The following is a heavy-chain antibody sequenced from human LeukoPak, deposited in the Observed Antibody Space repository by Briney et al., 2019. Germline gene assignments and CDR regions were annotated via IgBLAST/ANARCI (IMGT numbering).Heavy chain of an antibody. CDR2: ISAYNGNT. J-gene: IGHJ4*02. D-gene: IGHD6-19*01. CDR3: ARDESIAVASSFDY. Sequence: ASVKVSCKASGYTFTGYYMHWVRQAPGQGLEWMGWISAYNGNTNYAQKLQGRVTMTTDTSTSTAYMELRSLRSDDTAVYYCARDESIAVASSFDYWGQGTLVTVSS. V-gene: IGHV1-18*04. CDR1: GYTFTGYY.